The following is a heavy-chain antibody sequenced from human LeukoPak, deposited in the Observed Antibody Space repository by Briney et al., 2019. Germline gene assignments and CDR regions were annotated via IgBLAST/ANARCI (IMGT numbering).Heavy chain of an antibody. J-gene: IGHJ4*02. V-gene: IGHV3-23*01. CDR3: ARDGRGSYFDY. Sequence: GASLRLSCAASGFTFSSYAMSWVRQAPGKGLEWVSGISGSGGSIYYADSVKGRFTISRDNSKNTLYLQMNSLRAEDTAVYYCARDGRGSYFDYWGQGTLVTVSS. CDR2: ISGSGGSI. D-gene: IGHD1-26*01. CDR1: GFTFSSYA.